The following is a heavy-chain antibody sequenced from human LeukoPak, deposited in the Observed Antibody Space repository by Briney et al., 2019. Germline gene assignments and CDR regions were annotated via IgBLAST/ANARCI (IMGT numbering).Heavy chain of an antibody. J-gene: IGHJ6*03. CDR3: ARDGYSSGWYSNYYYYYYMDV. Sequence: PGGSLRLSCAASGIIFSNYWMHWVRQAPGKGLEWVAVISYDGSNKYYADSVKGRFTISRDNSKNTLYLQMNSLRAEDTAVYYCARDGYSSGWYSNYYYYYYMDVWGKGTTVTVSS. CDR2: ISYDGSNK. D-gene: IGHD6-19*01. V-gene: IGHV3-30*03. CDR1: GIIFSNYW.